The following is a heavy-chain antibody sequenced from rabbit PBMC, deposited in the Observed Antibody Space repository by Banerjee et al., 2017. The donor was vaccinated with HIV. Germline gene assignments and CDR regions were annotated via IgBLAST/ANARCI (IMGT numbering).Heavy chain of an antibody. CDR1: GFSFSSSYW. CDR2: IVTGSGRT. CDR3: ARSYAGKAMTSLNL. Sequence: QSLEESGGDLVKPGASLTLTCTASGFSFSSSYWIWWVRHAPGKGLEWIACIVTGSGRTYYASWAKGRFTISKTSSTTVTLQMTSLTAADTATYFCARSYAGKAMTSLNLWGPGTLVTVS. V-gene: IGHV1S40*01. D-gene: IGHD4-2*01. J-gene: IGHJ4*01.